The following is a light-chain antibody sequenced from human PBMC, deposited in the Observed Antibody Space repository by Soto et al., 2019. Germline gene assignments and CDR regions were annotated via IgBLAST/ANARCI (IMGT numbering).Light chain of an antibody. CDR3: QHYDSLPHT. CDR2: GAS. V-gene: IGKV3-20*01. J-gene: IGKJ2*01. CDR1: QSVSSSY. Sequence: EIVLTQSPGTLSLSPGERATLSCRASQSVSSSYLAWYQQKPGQAPRLLIYGASTRATGIPDRFSGSGSGTDFTLTINRLAPEDFAVYYCQHYDSLPHTFGQGTKL.